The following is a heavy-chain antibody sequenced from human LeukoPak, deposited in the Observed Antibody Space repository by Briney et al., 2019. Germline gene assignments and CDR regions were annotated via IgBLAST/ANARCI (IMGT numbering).Heavy chain of an antibody. CDR3: AREVYGGVDY. D-gene: IGHD5/OR15-5a*01. V-gene: IGHV4-39*07. J-gene: IGHJ4*02. Sequence: SETLSLTCTVSGGSVTYTNYYWGWIRQPPGKGLQWTGVIYYNGKTYYNPSLKSRVTVAVDTSKNQFSLKLSSVTAADTAVYYCAREVYGGVDYWGQGTLVTVSS. CDR1: GGSVTYTNYY. CDR2: IYYNGKT.